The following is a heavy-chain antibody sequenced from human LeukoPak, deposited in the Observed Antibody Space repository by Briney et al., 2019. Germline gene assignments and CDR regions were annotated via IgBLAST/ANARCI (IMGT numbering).Heavy chain of an antibody. D-gene: IGHD1-1*01. Sequence: GASVEVSCKASGYTFTSYGISWVRQAPGQALEWMGWISAYNGNTNYAQKVQGRVTMTTDTSTSTAYMELRSLRSDDTAVYYCARDPRSRQPSYDAFDIWGQGTMVTVSS. J-gene: IGHJ3*02. CDR2: ISAYNGNT. CDR1: GYTFTSYG. V-gene: IGHV1-18*01. CDR3: ARDPRSRQPSYDAFDI.